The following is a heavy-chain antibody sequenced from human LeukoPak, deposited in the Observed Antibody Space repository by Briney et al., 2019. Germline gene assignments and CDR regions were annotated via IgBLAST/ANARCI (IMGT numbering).Heavy chain of an antibody. CDR2: TYYRSKWYN. V-gene: IGHV6-1*01. CDR1: GDXVSSNSAG. J-gene: IGHJ4*02. CDR3: AREYYDSSGYVNY. Sequence: SQTLSLTCAISGDXVSSNSAGWNWIRQSPSRGLEWLRSTYYRSKWYNDYAVSVKSRITINPNTSKNQFSLQLNSVTPEDTAVYYCAREYYDSSGYVNYWGQGTLVTVSS. D-gene: IGHD3-22*01.